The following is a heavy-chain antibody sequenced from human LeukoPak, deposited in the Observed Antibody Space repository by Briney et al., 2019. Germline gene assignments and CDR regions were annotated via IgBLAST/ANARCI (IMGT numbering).Heavy chain of an antibody. D-gene: IGHD5/OR15-5a*01. CDR1: GFTFDDYA. Sequence: GGSLRLSCVVSGFTFDDYAMHGVGRGPGKGLGGCSRLSGVGRRTYYADSVKGRLTISRDNSKNSLYLEMTNLRTHDTALYYCAKDILHGFYETFDYWGQGTLVTVPS. V-gene: IGHV3-43*02. J-gene: IGHJ4*02. CDR3: AKDILHGFYETFDY. CDR2: LSGVGRRT.